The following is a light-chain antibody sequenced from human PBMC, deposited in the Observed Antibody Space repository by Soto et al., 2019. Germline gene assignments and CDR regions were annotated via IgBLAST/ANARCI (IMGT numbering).Light chain of an antibody. CDR2: GAS. Sequence: EVLMTQSPATLSVSPGERATLSCWASETVATNLAWYQQKPGQAPRLLISGASTRAAGVSARFRGSGSGTEFTLTISSLRSEDSAIYYCQQYFEWPPMTFVQGTKVEI. CDR3: QQYFEWPPMT. CDR1: ETVATN. J-gene: IGKJ1*01. V-gene: IGKV3D-15*01.